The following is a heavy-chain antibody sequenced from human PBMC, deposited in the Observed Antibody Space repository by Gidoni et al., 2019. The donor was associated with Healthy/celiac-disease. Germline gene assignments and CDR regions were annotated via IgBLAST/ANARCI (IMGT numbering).Heavy chain of an antibody. V-gene: IGHV3-33*01. CDR2: IWYDGSNK. J-gene: IGHJ6*02. D-gene: IGHD5-12*01. CDR3: ARDYSGYDYYYGMDV. Sequence: LEWVAVIWYDGSNKYYADSVKGRFTISRDNSKNTLYLQMNSLRAEDTAVYYCARDYSGYDYYYGMDVWGQGTTVTVSS.